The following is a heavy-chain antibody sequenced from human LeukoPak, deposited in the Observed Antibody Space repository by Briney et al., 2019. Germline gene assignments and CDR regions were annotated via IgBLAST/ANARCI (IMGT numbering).Heavy chain of an antibody. CDR1: GFTFTSYW. Sequence: GGSLGLSCAASGFTFTSYWMNWVRQAPGKGLEWVANIKPDGSEKYYVDSVKGRLTISRDNAKNSLYLQMNSLRAEDTAVYYCARGGAGHSSGWYASYYWGQGTLVTVSS. CDR2: IKPDGSEK. CDR3: ARGGAGHSSGWYASYY. V-gene: IGHV3-7*01. D-gene: IGHD6-19*01. J-gene: IGHJ4*02.